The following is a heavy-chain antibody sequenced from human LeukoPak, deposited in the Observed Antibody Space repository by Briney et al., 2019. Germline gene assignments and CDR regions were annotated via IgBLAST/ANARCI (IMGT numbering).Heavy chain of an antibody. CDR2: ISWNSGSI. Sequence: GGSLRLSCAASGFTFDDYAMHWVRQAPGKGPEWVSGISWNSGSIGYADSVKGRFTISRDNAKNSLYLQMNSLRAEDTAVYYCAKDMGRRIFGVAYDAFHIWGQGTMVTVSS. J-gene: IGHJ3*02. V-gene: IGHV3-9*01. CDR1: GFTFDDYA. D-gene: IGHD3-3*01. CDR3: AKDMGRRIFGVAYDAFHI.